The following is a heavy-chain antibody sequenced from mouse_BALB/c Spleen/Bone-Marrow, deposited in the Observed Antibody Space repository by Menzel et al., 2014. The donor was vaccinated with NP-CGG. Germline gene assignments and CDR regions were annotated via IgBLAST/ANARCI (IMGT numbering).Heavy chain of an antibody. CDR2: ISNGGGST. J-gene: IGHJ3*01. CDR1: GFTFSDYY. D-gene: IGHD1-2*01. V-gene: IGHV5-12*02. Sequence: EVKLMESGGGLVQPGGSLKLSCATSGFTFSDYYMYWVRRTPEKRLEWVAYISNGGGSTYYPDTVKGRFTISRDNAKNTLCLQMRRLKSEDTAMYYCARPVHHYGYGAYWGQGTLVTVSA. CDR3: ARPVHHYGYGAY.